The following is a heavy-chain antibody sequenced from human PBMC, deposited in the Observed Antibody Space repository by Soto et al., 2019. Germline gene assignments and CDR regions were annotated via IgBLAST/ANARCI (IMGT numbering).Heavy chain of an antibody. Sequence: ASVKVSCKASGYTFTSYGISWVRQAPGQGLEWMGWISAYNGNTNYAQKLQGRVTMTTDTSTSTAYMELRSLRSDDTAVYYCAREDRPGKRPTYYYDSSGYYVRGAWYYYGMDVWGQGTTVTVSS. CDR2: ISAYNGNT. J-gene: IGHJ6*02. V-gene: IGHV1-18*01. CDR3: AREDRPGKRPTYYYDSSGYYVRGAWYYYGMDV. D-gene: IGHD3-22*01. CDR1: GYTFTSYG.